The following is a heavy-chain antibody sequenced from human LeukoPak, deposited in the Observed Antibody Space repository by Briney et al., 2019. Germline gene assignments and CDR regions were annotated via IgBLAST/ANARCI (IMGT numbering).Heavy chain of an antibody. CDR2: INHSGST. Sequence: SETLSLTCAVYGGSFRGYYWSWIRQPPGKGLEWIGEINHSGSTNYNPSLKSRLTISVDTSKNQFSLKLSSVTAADTAVYYCARMMTPRLYYDSSGYYYGAFDIWGQGTMVTVSS. CDR3: ARMMTPRLYYDSSGYYYGAFDI. J-gene: IGHJ3*02. CDR1: GGSFRGYY. V-gene: IGHV4-34*01. D-gene: IGHD3-22*01.